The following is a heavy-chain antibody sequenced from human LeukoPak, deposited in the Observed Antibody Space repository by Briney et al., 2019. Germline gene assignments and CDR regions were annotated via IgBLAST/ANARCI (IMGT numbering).Heavy chain of an antibody. CDR2: IYHSGST. D-gene: IGHD3-3*01. CDR3: AGYDFWSGYFDY. V-gene: IGHV4-38-2*01. Sequence: SETLSLTCAVSGYSIRSGYYWGWIRQPPGKGLEWIGSIYHSGSTYYNPSLKSRVTISVDTSKNQFSLKLSSVTAADTAVYYCAGYDFWSGYFDYWGQGTLVTVSS. CDR1: GYSIRSGYY. J-gene: IGHJ4*02.